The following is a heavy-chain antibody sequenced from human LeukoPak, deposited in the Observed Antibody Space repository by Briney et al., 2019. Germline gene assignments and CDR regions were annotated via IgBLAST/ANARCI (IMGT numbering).Heavy chain of an antibody. CDR2: TYYSGNT. Sequence: SETLSLTCTVSGGSISSSTYWGWIRQPQGKGREGFGGTYYSGNTYYNPSLKSRVTISVDTSKNQFSLKLSSVTAADTAVYYCASPQRGYSYGYAGPFDYWGQGTLVTVSS. V-gene: IGHV4-39*01. J-gene: IGHJ4*02. CDR3: ASPQRGYSYGYAGPFDY. D-gene: IGHD5-18*01. CDR1: GGSISSSTY.